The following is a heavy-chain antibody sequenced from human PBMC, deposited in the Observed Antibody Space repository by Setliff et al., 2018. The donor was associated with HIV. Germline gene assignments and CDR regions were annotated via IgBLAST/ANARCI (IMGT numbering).Heavy chain of an antibody. Sequence: SETLSLTCTVSGGSISSGSYYWSWIRQPAGKGLEWIGRIYTTGSTNYKPSLKSRVTITVDTSKNQFSLKLSSVTAADTAVYYCARVLWFGDDNWFDPWGQGTLVTVSS. CDR2: IYTTGST. D-gene: IGHD3-10*01. CDR1: GGSISSGSYY. CDR3: ARVLWFGDDNWFDP. V-gene: IGHV4-61*02. J-gene: IGHJ5*02.